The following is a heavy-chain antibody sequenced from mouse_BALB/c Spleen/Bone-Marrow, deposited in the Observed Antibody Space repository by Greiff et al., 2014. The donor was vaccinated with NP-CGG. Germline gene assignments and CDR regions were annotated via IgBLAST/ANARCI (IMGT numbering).Heavy chain of an antibody. Sequence: VKLMESGPGLVKPSQTVSLTCTVTGISITTGNYRWSWIRQFPGNKLEWIGFIYYSGSITYNPSLTSRTSITRDTSKNQFFLEMNSLTAEDTATYYCARDVTTATENYFDYWGQGTTLTVSS. CDR2: IYYSGSI. CDR3: ARDVTTATENYFDY. D-gene: IGHD1-2*01. V-gene: IGHV3-5*02. CDR1: GISITTGNYR. J-gene: IGHJ2*01.